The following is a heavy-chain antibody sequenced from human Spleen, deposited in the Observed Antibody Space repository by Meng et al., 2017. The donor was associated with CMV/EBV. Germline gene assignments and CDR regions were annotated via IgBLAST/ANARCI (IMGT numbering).Heavy chain of an antibody. CDR1: GASINSVSYF. CDR2: IYYSGST. V-gene: IGHV4-61*01. CDR3: ARELLAAAGTSQYYFDY. D-gene: IGHD6-13*01. Sequence: SETLSLTCSVFGASINSVSYFWGWIRQPPGKGLEWIGYIYYSGSTNYNPSLKSRVTISVDTSKNQFSLKLSSVTAADTAVYYCARELLAAAGTSQYYFDYWGQGTLVTVSS. J-gene: IGHJ4*02.